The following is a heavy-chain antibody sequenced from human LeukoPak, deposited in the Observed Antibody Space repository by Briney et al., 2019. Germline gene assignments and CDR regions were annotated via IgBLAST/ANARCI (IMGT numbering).Heavy chain of an antibody. CDR3: AKGVHSAIVVARGLEGADY. D-gene: IGHD3-22*01. CDR1: GFTFSSYA. CDR2: ISYDGSNK. V-gene: IGHV3-30*18. Sequence: GGSLRLSCAASGFTFSSYAMSWVRQAPGKGLERVAVISYDGSNKYYADSVKGRFTISRDNSKNTLYLQMNSLRVEDTAVYYCAKGVHSAIVVARGLEGADYWGQGTLVTVSS. J-gene: IGHJ4*02.